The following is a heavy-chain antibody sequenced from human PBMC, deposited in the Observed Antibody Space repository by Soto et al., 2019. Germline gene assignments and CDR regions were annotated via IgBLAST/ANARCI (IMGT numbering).Heavy chain of an antibody. V-gene: IGHV4-30-2*01. D-gene: IGHD3-10*01. Sequence: SETLSLTCAVSGGSISNGGYSRSWIRQPPGKGLEWIGYIYHSGSTYYNPSLKSRVTISVDRSKNQFSLKLSSVTAADTAVYYCARVVPITIVRGPKRWFDRCGQGTLVTVSS. CDR2: IYHSGST. CDR3: ARVVPITIVRGPKRWFDR. CDR1: GGSISNGGYS. J-gene: IGHJ5*02.